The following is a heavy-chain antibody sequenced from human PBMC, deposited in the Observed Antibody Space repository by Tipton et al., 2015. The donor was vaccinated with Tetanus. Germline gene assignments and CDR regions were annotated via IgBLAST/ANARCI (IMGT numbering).Heavy chain of an antibody. J-gene: IGHJ4*02. CDR3: ARDYFGSGSNYFFDY. D-gene: IGHD3-10*01. CDR1: GYTFTRYG. Sequence: QSGAEVKKPGASVKVSCKASGYTFTRYGLTWVRQAPGQGPEWLGWISGYNGNTKYAPKFQGRVTMTTDTTTNTAYLELRSLRSDDTAVYFCARDYFGSGSNYFFDYWGQGTQVSVSP. V-gene: IGHV1-18*01. CDR2: ISGYNGNT.